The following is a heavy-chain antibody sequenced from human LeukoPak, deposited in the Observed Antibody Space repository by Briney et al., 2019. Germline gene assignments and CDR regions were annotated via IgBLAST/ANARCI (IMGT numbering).Heavy chain of an antibody. V-gene: IGHV1-69*05. J-gene: IGHJ5*02. CDR2: IIPIFGTA. Sequence: ASVKVSCKASGGTFSSYAISWVRQAPGQGLEWMGGIIPIFGTASYAQKFQGRVTITTDESTSTAYMELSSLRSEDTAVYYCARADFDWLLHLTWGQGTLVTVSS. CDR3: ARADFDWLLHLT. D-gene: IGHD3-9*01. CDR1: GGTFSSYA.